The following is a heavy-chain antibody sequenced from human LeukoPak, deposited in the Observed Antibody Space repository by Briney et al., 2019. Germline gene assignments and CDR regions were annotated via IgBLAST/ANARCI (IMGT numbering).Heavy chain of an antibody. Sequence: SETLSLTCAVYGGSFSGYYWSWIRQPPGKGLEWIGEINHSGSTNYNPSLKSRVTISVDTSKNQFSLKLSSVTAADTAVYYCARGRRYCSSTSCPRSHNYYYYYMDVWGTGTTGTVSS. J-gene: IGHJ6*03. D-gene: IGHD2-2*01. V-gene: IGHV4-34*01. CDR3: ARGRRYCSSTSCPRSHNYYYYYMDV. CDR1: GGSFSGYY. CDR2: INHSGST.